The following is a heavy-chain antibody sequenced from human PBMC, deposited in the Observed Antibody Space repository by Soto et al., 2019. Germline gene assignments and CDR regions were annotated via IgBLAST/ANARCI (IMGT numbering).Heavy chain of an antibody. J-gene: IGHJ4*02. CDR3: ARQDSSSWGFNY. V-gene: IGHV4-61*01. D-gene: IGHD6-13*01. Sequence: QVQLQESGPGLVKPSETLSLTCTVSGGSVSSGSYYWSWIRQPPGKGLEWIGYIYYSGSTNYNPALKSRVTLSEDTPKNQFSLKPGSVTAADTAVYYCARQDSSSWGFNYWGQGTLVTVSS. CDR1: GGSVSSGSYY. CDR2: IYYSGST.